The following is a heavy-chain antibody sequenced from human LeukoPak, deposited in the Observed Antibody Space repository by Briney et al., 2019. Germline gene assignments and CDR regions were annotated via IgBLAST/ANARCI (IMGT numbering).Heavy chain of an antibody. D-gene: IGHD6-19*01. V-gene: IGHV3-66*01. CDR2: IYSGGST. CDR3: ARERAVNGWTSAHFDY. J-gene: IGHJ4*02. Sequence: HPGGSLRLSCAASGFTVSSNYMSWVRQAPGKGLEWVSVIYSGGSTYYADSVKGRFTISRDNSKNTLYLQMNSLRAEDTAVYYCARERAVNGWTSAHFDYWGQGTLVTVSS. CDR1: GFTVSSNY.